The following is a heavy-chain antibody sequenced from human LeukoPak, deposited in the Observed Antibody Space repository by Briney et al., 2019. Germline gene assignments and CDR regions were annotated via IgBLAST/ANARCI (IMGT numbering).Heavy chain of an antibody. J-gene: IGHJ4*02. CDR2: INHSGST. CDR1: GGSFSGYY. V-gene: IGHV4-34*01. Sequence: PSETLSLTCAVYGGSFSGYYWSWIRQPPGKGLEWIGEINHSGSTNYNPSLKSRVTISVDTSKNQFSLKVSSVTAADTAVYYCARGRDGYNFLNRGEYYYFDYWGQGTLVTVSS. CDR3: ARGRDGYNFLNRGEYYYFDY. D-gene: IGHD5-24*01.